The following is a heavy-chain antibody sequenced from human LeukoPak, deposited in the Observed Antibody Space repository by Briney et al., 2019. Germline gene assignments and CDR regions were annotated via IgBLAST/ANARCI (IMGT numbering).Heavy chain of an antibody. V-gene: IGHV3-20*04. CDR3: ARVGGETTVVTAYYFDY. J-gene: IGHJ4*02. CDR2: INWNGGST. CDR1: GFTFDDYD. D-gene: IGHD4-23*01. Sequence: PGGSLRLSCAASGFTFDDYDMSWVRQAPGKGLEWVPGINWNGGSTVYADSVKGRFTISRDNAKTSLYLQMNSLRAEDTALYYCARVGGETTVVTAYYFDYWGQGTLVTVS.